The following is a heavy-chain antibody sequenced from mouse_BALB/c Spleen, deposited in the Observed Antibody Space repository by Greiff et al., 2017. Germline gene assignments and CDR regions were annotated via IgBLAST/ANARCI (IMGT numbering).Heavy chain of an antibody. CDR3: AKRGATANWCFAV. D-gene: IGHD3-1*01. V-gene: IGHV2-5-1*01. CDR1: GFSLTSYG. Sequence: VQLQQSGPSLVKPSQSLSITCTVSGFSLTSYGVHWVRQSHGKGLEWLGVIWRGGSTDYNAAYMYSLSITKDNSKSQVFFKMNSLQADDTAIYSCAKRGATANWCFAVWGEGTTVTVSA. J-gene: IGHJ1*01. CDR2: IWRGGST.